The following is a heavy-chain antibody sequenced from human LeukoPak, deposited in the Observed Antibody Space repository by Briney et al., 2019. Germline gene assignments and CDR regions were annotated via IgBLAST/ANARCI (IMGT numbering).Heavy chain of an antibody. V-gene: IGHV4-59*01. Sequence: SETLSLTCTVSGGSISSYYWGWIRQPPGKGLEWIGYIYYSGGTNYNPSLKSRVTISVDTSKNQFSLKLSSVTAADTAVYYCARVTGYMIEDYFDYWGQGTLVTVSS. CDR2: IYYSGGT. CDR3: ARVTGYMIEDYFDY. D-gene: IGHD3-9*01. CDR1: GGSISSYY. J-gene: IGHJ4*02.